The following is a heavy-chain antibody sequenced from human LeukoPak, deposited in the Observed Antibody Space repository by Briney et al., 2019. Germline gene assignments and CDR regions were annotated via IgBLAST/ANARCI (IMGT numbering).Heavy chain of an antibody. CDR3: TRRLDD. CDR2: IKHDESEK. D-gene: IGHD3-16*01. V-gene: IGHV3-7*01. J-gene: IGHJ4*02. Sequence: GGSLGLSCAASGFSFNSDWMDWVRQAPGKGLEWVANIKHDESEKNYLDSVKGRFTISRDNAQNSLYLQMNGLRVEDTAVYYCTRRLDDWGQGTLVTVSS. CDR1: GFSFNSDW.